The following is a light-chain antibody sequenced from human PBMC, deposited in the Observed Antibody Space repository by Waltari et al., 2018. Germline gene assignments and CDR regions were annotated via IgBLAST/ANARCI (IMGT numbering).Light chain of an antibody. J-gene: IGKJ2*01. V-gene: IGKV1-33*01. Sequence: DIQTTQSPSSLSASVGDRVTITCRASQDFCNYLNWYQQKPGKAPNLLIYDAANLETGVPSRFSGSRSWTEFTTTISSIQPEDIATYYCQQYDSLPPYTFGQGTKLEIK. CDR1: QDFCNY. CDR2: DAA. CDR3: QQYDSLPPYT.